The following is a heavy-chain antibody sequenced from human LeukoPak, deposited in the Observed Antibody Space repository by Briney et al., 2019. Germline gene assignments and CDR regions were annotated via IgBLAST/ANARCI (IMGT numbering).Heavy chain of an antibody. CDR1: GFTLTWHV. Sequence: GGSLRLSCAASGFTLTWHVMHWVCQAPGKALEYVSFIHHNGEMTSYAESVRGRFTVSRDNSKNTLFLELSSLRTDDTAVYYCVRDMSGKYSFDYWGQGTLVIVST. V-gene: IGHV3-64D*06. J-gene: IGHJ4*02. CDR3: VRDMSGKYSFDY. CDR2: IHHNGEMT. D-gene: IGHD1-26*01.